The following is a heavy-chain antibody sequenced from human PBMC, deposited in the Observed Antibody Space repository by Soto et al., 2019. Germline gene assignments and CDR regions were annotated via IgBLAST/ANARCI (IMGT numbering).Heavy chain of an antibody. V-gene: IGHV4-31*03. CDR1: GASVNSGGYY. CDR3: ASGDAWGAILAS. CDR2: IYCSGNT. Sequence: QVQLQESGPGLVKPSQTLSLTCTVSGASVNSGGYYWSWVRQVPVKGPEWIGYIYCSGNTYYNPSLESRITISLDTSQNQFSLKLSSVIAADTAMYYCASGDAWGAILASWGPGTLVTVS. D-gene: IGHD4-17*01. J-gene: IGHJ4*02.